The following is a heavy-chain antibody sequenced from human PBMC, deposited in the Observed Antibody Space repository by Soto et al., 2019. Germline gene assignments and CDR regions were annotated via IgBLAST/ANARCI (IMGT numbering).Heavy chain of an antibody. CDR3: AKDISDYTGYFDY. CDR1: GYTFVDYF. D-gene: IGHD3-16*01. V-gene: IGHV1-46*01. CDR2: ISLRHHST. J-gene: IGHJ4*02. Sequence: ASVKVSCKTSGYTFVDYFIHWVRQAPGQGLEWMGIISLRHHSTSYAQKFQDRLSVTRDPSSTTIYMELSSLRSEDTAVYYCAKDISDYTGYFDYWGQGTLVTVSS.